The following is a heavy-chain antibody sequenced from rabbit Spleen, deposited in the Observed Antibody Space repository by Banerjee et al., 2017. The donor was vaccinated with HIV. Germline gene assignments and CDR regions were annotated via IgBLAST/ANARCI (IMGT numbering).Heavy chain of an antibody. J-gene: IGHJ4*01. CDR3: ARSYTGKAITSLNL. CDR2: SNTGSTTAT. Sequence: QEQLVESGGGLVQPERSLTLTCTASGFSFSSTYWICWVRQAPGKGLEWVGCSNTGSTTATYYTSWARGRFTISKTSSTTVTLQMTSLTAADTATYFCARSYTGKAITSLNLWGPGTLVTVS. CDR1: GFSFSSTYW. D-gene: IGHD1-1*01. V-gene: IGHV1S45*01.